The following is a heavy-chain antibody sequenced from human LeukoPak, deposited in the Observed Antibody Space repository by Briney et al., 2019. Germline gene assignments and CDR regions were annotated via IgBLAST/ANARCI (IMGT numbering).Heavy chain of an antibody. CDR3: ARAFSYYGSGRQGYYYYYYMDV. CDR1: GYTFTSYA. D-gene: IGHD3-10*01. V-gene: IGHV7-4-1*02. CDR2: INTNTGNP. J-gene: IGHJ6*03. Sequence: ASVKVSCKASGYTFTSYAMNWVRQAPGQGLEWMGWINTNTGNPTYAQGFTGRFVFSLDTSVSTAYLQISSLKAEGTAVYYCARAFSYYGSGRQGYYYYYYMDVWGKGTTVTVSS.